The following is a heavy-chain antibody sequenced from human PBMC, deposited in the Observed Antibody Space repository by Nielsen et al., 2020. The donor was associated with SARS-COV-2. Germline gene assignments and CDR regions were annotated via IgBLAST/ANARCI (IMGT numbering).Heavy chain of an antibody. CDR3: ARDRRWRRPGQPHYYYYGMDV. CDR1: GGTFISYA. Sequence: SVKVSCKASGGTFISYAISWVRQAPGQGLEWMGGIIPIFGTANYAQKFQGRVTITADESTSTAYMELSSLRSEDTAVYYCARDRRWRRPGQPHYYYYGMDVWGQGTTVTVSS. J-gene: IGHJ6*02. D-gene: IGHD2-21*02. V-gene: IGHV1-69*13. CDR2: IIPIFGTA.